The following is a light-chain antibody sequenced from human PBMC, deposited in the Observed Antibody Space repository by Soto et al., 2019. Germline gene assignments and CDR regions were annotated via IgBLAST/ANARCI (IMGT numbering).Light chain of an antibody. CDR1: SSSVGHES. CDR2: DNY. CDR3: GTWDTTLNVWV. J-gene: IGLJ3*02. V-gene: IGLV1-51*01. Sequence: QSVLTQPPSVSAAPGQTVTISCSGSSSSVGHESVSWYQSLPGTAPKLLIYDNYKRPSGIPDRFSGSQSGTSATLGITGLQTGDEADYYCGTWDTTLNVWVFGGGTKLTLL.